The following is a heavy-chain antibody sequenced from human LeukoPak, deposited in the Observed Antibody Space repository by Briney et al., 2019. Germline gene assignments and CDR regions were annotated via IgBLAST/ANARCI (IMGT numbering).Heavy chain of an antibody. CDR3: ARGLVTHDY. V-gene: IGHV3-7*04. CDR2: IKQDGSEK. D-gene: IGHD5-18*01. CDR1: GFTFSNYW. Sequence: GGSLRLSCAASGFTFSNYWMSWVRQAPGKGLEWVANIKQDGSEKDYVDSVKGRFTISRDNAKNSLYLQMNSLRAEDTAVYYCARGLVTHDYWGQGTLVTVSS. J-gene: IGHJ4*02.